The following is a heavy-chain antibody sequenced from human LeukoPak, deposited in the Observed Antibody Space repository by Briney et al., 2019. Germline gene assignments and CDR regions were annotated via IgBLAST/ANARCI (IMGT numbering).Heavy chain of an antibody. CDR3: ASLYSSGWFDF. V-gene: IGHV4-39*01. J-gene: IGHJ5*01. D-gene: IGHD6-19*01. CDR1: GGSISSNSYY. Sequence: PSETLSLTCTVSGGSISSNSYYWGWIRQPPGKGLEWIGSIYYSKSTYYNASLKSRVTISADTPKNQFSLRLSSVTAADTAVYYCASLYSSGWFDFWGQGTLVAVSS. CDR2: IYYSKST.